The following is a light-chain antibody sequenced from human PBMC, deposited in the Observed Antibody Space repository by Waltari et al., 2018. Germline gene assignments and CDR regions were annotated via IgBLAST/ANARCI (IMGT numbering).Light chain of an antibody. Sequence: QPFLTQPSSASASLASSVNHTCPLTSEYSSSIIPCHQQQQGKAPRYLMKFDGSGNYNKGGAVPVRFSGSSSSADRYLTISKLKSEDEADYYCETWDYSTRVFGGGTKLTVL. CDR3: ETWDYSTRV. J-gene: IGLJ3*02. CDR2: FDGSGNY. CDR1: SEYSSSI. V-gene: IGLV4-60*03.